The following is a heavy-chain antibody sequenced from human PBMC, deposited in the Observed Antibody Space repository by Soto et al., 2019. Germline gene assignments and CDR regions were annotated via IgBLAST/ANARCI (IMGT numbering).Heavy chain of an antibody. CDR1: GGTFSSYA. V-gene: IGHV1-69*06. D-gene: IGHD1-1*01. J-gene: IGHJ4*02. CDR3: ARERGGDGQYNWNDFYFDY. Sequence: GXSVKVSCEASGGTFSSYAISWVRQAPGQGLEWMGGIIPIFGTANYAQKFQGRVTITADKSTSTAYMELSSLRSEDTAVYYCARERGGDGQYNWNDFYFDYWGQGTLVTVSS. CDR2: IIPIFGTA.